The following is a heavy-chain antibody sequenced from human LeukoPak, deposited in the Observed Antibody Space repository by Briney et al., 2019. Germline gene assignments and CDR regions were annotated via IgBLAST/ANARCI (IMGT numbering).Heavy chain of an antibody. CDR3: ARVRYTSGLYYFES. D-gene: IGHD6-19*01. CDR1: GYTFISSG. Sequence: ASVKVSCKASGYTFISSGMSWVRQAPGQGLEWMGWVNSNTGNPTYAQGFTGRFVFSWDTSVSTAYLQISSLKAEDTAVYYCARVRYTSGLYYFESWGQGTLVTVSS. CDR2: VNSNTGNP. J-gene: IGHJ4*02. V-gene: IGHV7-4-1*02.